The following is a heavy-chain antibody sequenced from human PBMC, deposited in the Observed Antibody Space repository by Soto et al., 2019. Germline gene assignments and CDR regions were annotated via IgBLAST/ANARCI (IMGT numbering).Heavy chain of an antibody. CDR2: IYYSGST. D-gene: IGHD2-15*01. V-gene: IGHV4-31*03. CDR1: GVSLSSGGYY. CDR3: ARGSGCYFSGDYYGMDV. J-gene: IGHJ6*02. Sequence: QVQLQESGPGLVKPSQNLSLTCTVSGVSLSSGGYYWSWIRQHPGQGLEWIGYIYYSGSTYYNPSLKSRVTISVDTSKNQFSLKLSSVTAADTAVYYWARGSGCYFSGDYYGMDVWGQGTTVTVSS.